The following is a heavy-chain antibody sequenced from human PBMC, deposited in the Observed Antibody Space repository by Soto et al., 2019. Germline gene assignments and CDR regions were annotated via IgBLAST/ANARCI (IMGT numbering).Heavy chain of an antibody. CDR1: GDSISRGGYY. CDR2: IYHSGST. V-gene: IGHV4-31*03. CDR3: ARDGAGAYGLGWFDP. J-gene: IGHJ5*02. D-gene: IGHD2-21*01. Sequence: QVQLQESGPRLVKPSQTLFLTCTVSGDSISRGGYYWNWLRQHPRKGLEWIGYIYHSGSTIYNPSLKSRVTISVDTSKNRLSLELSNVTAADTAIYYCARDGAGAYGLGWFDPWGQGILVTVSS.